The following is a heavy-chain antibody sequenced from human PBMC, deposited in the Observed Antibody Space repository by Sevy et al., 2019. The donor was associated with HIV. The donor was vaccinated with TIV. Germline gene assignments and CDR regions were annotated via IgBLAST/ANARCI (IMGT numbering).Heavy chain of an antibody. Sequence: GGSLRLSCAASGFTFSSYGMHWVRQAPGKGLEWVAVISYDGSNKYYAHSVKGRFTISRDNSKNTLYLQMNSLRAEDTAVYYCAKGLRFLEWLLFDYWGQGTLVTVSS. D-gene: IGHD3-3*01. V-gene: IGHV3-30*18. CDR1: GFTFSSYG. CDR2: ISYDGSNK. J-gene: IGHJ4*02. CDR3: AKGLRFLEWLLFDY.